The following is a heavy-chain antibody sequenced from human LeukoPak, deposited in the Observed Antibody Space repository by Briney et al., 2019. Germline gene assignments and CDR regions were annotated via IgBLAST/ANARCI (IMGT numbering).Heavy chain of an antibody. CDR2: ISAYNGNT. D-gene: IGHD2-21*01. Sequence: GASVKVSCKASGYTFTSYGISWVRQAPGQGLEWMGWISAYNGNTNYAQKLQGRVTMTTDTSTSTAYMELRRLRSDDTAVYYCARDVDRGGDCYPDAFDIWGQGTMVTVSS. CDR1: GYTFTSYG. V-gene: IGHV1-18*01. CDR3: ARDVDRGGDCYPDAFDI. J-gene: IGHJ3*02.